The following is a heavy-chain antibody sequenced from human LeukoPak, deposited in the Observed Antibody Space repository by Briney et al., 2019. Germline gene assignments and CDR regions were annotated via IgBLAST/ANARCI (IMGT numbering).Heavy chain of an antibody. CDR1: GGSISSSSYY. Sequence: SETLSLTCTVSGGSISSSSYYWGWIRQPPGKGLEWIGSIYYSGSTYYNPSLKSRVTISVDTSKNQFSLKLSSVTAADTAVYYCARGGVTTVTTYAYWGQGTLVTVSS. J-gene: IGHJ4*02. V-gene: IGHV4-39*07. CDR2: IYYSGST. D-gene: IGHD4-17*01. CDR3: ARGGVTTVTTYAY.